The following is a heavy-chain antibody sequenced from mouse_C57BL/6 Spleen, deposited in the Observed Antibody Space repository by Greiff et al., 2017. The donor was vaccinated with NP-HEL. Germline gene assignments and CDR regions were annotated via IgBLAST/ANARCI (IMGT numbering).Heavy chain of an antibody. CDR3: AREDSNYWFAY. J-gene: IGHJ3*01. Sequence: VQLKESGPGMVKPSQSLSLTCTVTGYSITSGYDWHWIRHFPGNKLEWMGYISYSGSTNYNPSLKSRISITHDTSKNHFFLTLNSVTTEDTATYYCAREDSNYWFAYWGQGTLVTVSA. CDR1: GYSITSGYD. V-gene: IGHV3-1*01. D-gene: IGHD2-5*01. CDR2: ISYSGST.